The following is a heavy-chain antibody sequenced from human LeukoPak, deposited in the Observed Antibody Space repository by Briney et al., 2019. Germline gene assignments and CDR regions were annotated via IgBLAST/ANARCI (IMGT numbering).Heavy chain of an antibody. V-gene: IGHV4-34*01. Sequence: SETLSLTCAVYGGSFSGYYWSWIRQPPGKGLEWIGEINHSGSTSYNPSLKSRVTISVDTSKNQFSLKLSSVTAADTAVYYCARGGWGLLWFGELLYAGYFDYWGQGTLVTVSS. CDR2: INHSGST. J-gene: IGHJ4*02. CDR1: GGSFSGYY. D-gene: IGHD3-10*01. CDR3: ARGGWGLLWFGELLYAGYFDY.